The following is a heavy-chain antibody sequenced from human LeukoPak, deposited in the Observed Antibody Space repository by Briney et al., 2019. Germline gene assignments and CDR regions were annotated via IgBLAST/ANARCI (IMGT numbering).Heavy chain of an antibody. Sequence: GGSLRLSCAASGFTVSSNYMSWVRQAPGKGLEWVSVIYSGGSTYYADSVKGRFTISRDNSKNTLYLQMNSLRAEDTAVYYCASALTLPKLEWFLYYMDVWGKGTTVTVSS. V-gene: IGHV3-53*01. CDR2: IYSGGST. CDR3: ASALTLPKLEWFLYYMDV. J-gene: IGHJ6*03. D-gene: IGHD3-3*01. CDR1: GFTVSSNY.